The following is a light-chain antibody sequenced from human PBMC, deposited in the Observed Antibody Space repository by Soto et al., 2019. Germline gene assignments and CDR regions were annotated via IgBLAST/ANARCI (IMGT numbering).Light chain of an antibody. V-gene: IGLV1-44*01. CDR3: AAWDDSLNGVV. J-gene: IGLJ2*01. CDR2: SNN. CDR1: SSNIGSYT. Sequence: QSVLTQPPSASGTPGQRVTISCSGSSSNIGSYTVNWYQQLPGTAPKLLIYSNNQRPSGVPDRFSGSKSGTSVSLAISGLQSEDEADYSCAAWDDSLNGVVFGGGTKLTVL.